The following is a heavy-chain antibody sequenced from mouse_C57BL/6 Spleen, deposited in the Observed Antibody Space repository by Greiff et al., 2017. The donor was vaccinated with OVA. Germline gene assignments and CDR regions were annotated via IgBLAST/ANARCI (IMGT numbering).Heavy chain of an antibody. J-gene: IGHJ1*03. CDR2: IYPGDGDT. Sequence: QVQLQQSGAELVKPGASVKISCKASGYAFSSYWMNWVKQRPGKGLEWIGQIYPGDGDTNYNGKFKGKATLTADKSSSTAYMQLSSLTSEDSAVYVCARTGSSNWDFEVWGTGTTVTVSS. V-gene: IGHV1-80*01. D-gene: IGHD1-1*01. CDR1: GYAFSSYW. CDR3: ARTGSSNWDFEV.